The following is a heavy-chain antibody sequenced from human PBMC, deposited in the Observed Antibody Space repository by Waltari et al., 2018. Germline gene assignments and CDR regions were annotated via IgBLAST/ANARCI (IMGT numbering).Heavy chain of an antibody. V-gene: IGHV3-72*01. CDR2: TRNKENSYSA. J-gene: IGHJ3*02. D-gene: IGHD3-10*01. CDR1: GFTFSDHY. Sequence: EVQVVASGGDLVQPGGSLRLSCAGSGFTFSDHYIDWVRQAPGKGLEWLCLTRNKENSYSAVYAASVKGRFTISRDNSKNTRYLQMNSLRAEDTAVYYCARERSGGAFDIWGQGTMVTVSS. CDR3: ARERSGGAFDI.